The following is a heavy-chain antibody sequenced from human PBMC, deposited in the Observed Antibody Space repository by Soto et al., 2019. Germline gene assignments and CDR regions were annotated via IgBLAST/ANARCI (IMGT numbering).Heavy chain of an antibody. Sequence: ASVKVSCKASGYTFTSYGISWVRQAPGQGLEWMGWISAYNGNTNYAQKLQGGVTMTTDTSTSTAYMELRSLRSDDTAVYYCARGLSWARGGATTSWFDPWGRGTLVTVS. V-gene: IGHV1-18*01. D-gene: IGHD1-26*01. CDR1: GYTFTSYG. J-gene: IGHJ5*02. CDR3: ARGLSWARGGATTSWFDP. CDR2: ISAYNGNT.